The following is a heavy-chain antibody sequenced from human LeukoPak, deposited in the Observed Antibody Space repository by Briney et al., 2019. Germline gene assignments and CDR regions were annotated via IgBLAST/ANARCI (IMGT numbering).Heavy chain of an antibody. Sequence: GGSLRLSCAASGFTVSSNYMSWVRQAPGKGLEWVSVIYSGGSTYYADSVKGRFTISRDNSKNTLYLQMNSLRAEDTAVYYCARAGGSYQGYNWFDPWGRGTLVTVSS. J-gene: IGHJ5*02. D-gene: IGHD1-26*01. CDR2: IYSGGST. CDR1: GFTVSSNY. V-gene: IGHV3-53*01. CDR3: ARAGGSYQGYNWFDP.